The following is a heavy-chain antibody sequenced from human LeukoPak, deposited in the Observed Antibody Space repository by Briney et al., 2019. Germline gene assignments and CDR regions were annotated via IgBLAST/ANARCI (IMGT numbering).Heavy chain of an antibody. CDR1: GGSISSDY. CDR2: LYTSGGT. D-gene: IGHD3-22*01. Sequence: SETLSLTCTVSGGSISSDYWSWIRQPAGKGLEWIGRLYTSGGTNYNPSLKSRVTMSVDTSKNQFSLKLTSVTAADTAVYYCARDKVRGIHYDRNWFDPWGQGTLVTVSS. J-gene: IGHJ5*02. V-gene: IGHV4-4*07. CDR3: ARDKVRGIHYDRNWFDP.